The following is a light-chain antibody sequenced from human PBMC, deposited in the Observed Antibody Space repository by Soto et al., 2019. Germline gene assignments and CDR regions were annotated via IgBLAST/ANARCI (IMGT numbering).Light chain of an antibody. CDR2: GVT. V-gene: IGLV2-14*01. Sequence: HSALTQPASGSASRGLAITISCPGLRGDVRGYASVCWYQQARGTAPKVMNYGVTSRPSGVSDRFSGSKSGNTASLSISGLQAEDEGDYYCSSFTSSITYVFWTR. CDR3: SSFTSSITYV. J-gene: IGLJ1*01. CDR1: RGDVRGYAS.